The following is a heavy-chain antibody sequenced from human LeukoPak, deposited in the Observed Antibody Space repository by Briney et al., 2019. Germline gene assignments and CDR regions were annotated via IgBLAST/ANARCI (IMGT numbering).Heavy chain of an antibody. V-gene: IGHV3-53*01. Sequence: GGSLRLSCAASGFTVSSNYMSWVRQAPGKGLEWVSVIYSGGSTYYADSVKGRFTTSRDNSKNTLYLQMNSLRAEDTAVYYCARERAVYYYDSSGYYFYYYYGMDVWGQGTTVTVSS. CDR3: ARERAVYYYDSSGYYFYYYYGMDV. D-gene: IGHD3-22*01. J-gene: IGHJ6*02. CDR1: GFTVSSNY. CDR2: IYSGGST.